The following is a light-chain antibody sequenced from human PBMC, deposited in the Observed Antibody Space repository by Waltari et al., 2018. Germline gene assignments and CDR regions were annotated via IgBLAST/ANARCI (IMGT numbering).Light chain of an antibody. Sequence: DIVMTQSPDSLAMSLGERATINCKSSQNVLYSANNKNYLAWYQQKPGQPPNLLIYWASTRESGVPDRFSGSGSGTDFTLTISSLQAEDVAVYYCQQYYTTPYTFGQGTKLEIK. CDR1: QNVLYSANNKNY. J-gene: IGKJ2*01. CDR3: QQYYTTPYT. V-gene: IGKV4-1*01. CDR2: WAS.